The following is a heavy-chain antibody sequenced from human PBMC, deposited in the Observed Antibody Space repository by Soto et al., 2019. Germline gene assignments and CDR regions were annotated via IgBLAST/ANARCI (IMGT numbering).Heavy chain of an antibody. CDR1: GGSFSGYY. V-gene: IGHV4-34*01. J-gene: IGHJ2*01. D-gene: IGHD3-9*01. CDR2: INDRGSI. CDR3: ARESHDILAGPPWVWYFDL. Sequence: QVQLQPWGAGPLRPLETLSLTCGVCGGSFSGYYWAWIRQSPGKGLEWVGEINDRGSINYTPSLKRRMSNSVDTSKNRYAVNLRSVTAAVTAVYYCARESHDILAGPPWVWYFDLWGRGTVVTVSS.